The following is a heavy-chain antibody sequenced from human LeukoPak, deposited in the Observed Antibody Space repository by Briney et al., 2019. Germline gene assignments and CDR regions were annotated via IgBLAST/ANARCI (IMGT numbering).Heavy chain of an antibody. D-gene: IGHD4-17*01. Sequence: GASVKVSCKASGYTFTSYGISRVRQSPGQGLEWLGWINAYNGKTNYPQKLHGRVTITTDTSTSTAYIELRSLRSDGTAVYYCARDATHDCGDYFDYWGERTLVTVSS. CDR1: GYTFTSYG. CDR3: ARDATHDCGDYFDY. CDR2: INAYNGKT. J-gene: IGHJ4*02. V-gene: IGHV1-18*01.